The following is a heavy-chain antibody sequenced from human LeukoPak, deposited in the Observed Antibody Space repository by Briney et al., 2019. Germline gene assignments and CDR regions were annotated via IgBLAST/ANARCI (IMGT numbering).Heavy chain of an antibody. CDR1: GFTFSSYS. D-gene: IGHD3-10*01. V-gene: IGHV3-21*01. CDR2: ISSSSSYI. CDR3: ARDGNFGYDAFDI. J-gene: IGHJ3*02. Sequence: GGSLRLSCAASGFTFSSYSMNWVRQAPGKGLEWVSSISSSSSYIYYADSVKGRFTISRDNAKNSLYLQVNSLRAEDTAVYYCARDGNFGYDAFDIWGQGTMVTVSS.